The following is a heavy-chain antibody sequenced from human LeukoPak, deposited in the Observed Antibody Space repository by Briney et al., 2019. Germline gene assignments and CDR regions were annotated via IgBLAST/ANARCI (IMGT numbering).Heavy chain of an antibody. CDR2: IYYSGTT. CDR1: GGSISSYY. D-gene: IGHD3-22*01. V-gene: IGHV4-59*01. Sequence: PSETLSLTCTVAGGSISSYYWSWIRQPPGKGLEYIGFIYYSGTTKYNPSLKSRATISVDTSKNQFSLKLTSVTAADMAVYYCARGRYYYDSSGYYYDNWFDPWGQGTLVTVSS. CDR3: ARGRYYYDSSGYYYDNWFDP. J-gene: IGHJ5*02.